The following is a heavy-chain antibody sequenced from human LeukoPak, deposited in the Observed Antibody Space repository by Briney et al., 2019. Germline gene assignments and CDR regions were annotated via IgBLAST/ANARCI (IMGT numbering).Heavy chain of an antibody. CDR1: GYTFTSYD. J-gene: IGHJ5*02. V-gene: IGHV1-8*03. Sequence: ASVKVSCKASGYTFTSYDINWVRQATGQGLEWMGWMNPNSGNTGYAQKFQGGVTITRNTSISTAYMELSSLRSEDTAVYYCAKDAFSAGEGDNWFDPWGQGTLVTVSS. CDR2: MNPNSGNT. D-gene: IGHD3-10*01. CDR3: AKDAFSAGEGDNWFDP.